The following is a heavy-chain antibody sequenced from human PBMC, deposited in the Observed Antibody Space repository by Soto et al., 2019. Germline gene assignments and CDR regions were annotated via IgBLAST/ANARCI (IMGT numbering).Heavy chain of an antibody. CDR3: ARDMEMRVYLVKWFEP. Sequence: QVRLVESGGGVVQPGRSLRLSCTASGLSFSSYAMYWFRQPPGKGLEWVAVISHDGINKHYADPEKGRVPVSRDNSNHWLDLQLNSLRPEDTAIYYCARDMEMRVYLVKWFEPWGQGRLVTVSS. D-gene: IGHD3-16*02. CDR2: ISHDGINK. J-gene: IGHJ5*02. V-gene: IGHV3-30-3*01. CDR1: GLSFSSYA.